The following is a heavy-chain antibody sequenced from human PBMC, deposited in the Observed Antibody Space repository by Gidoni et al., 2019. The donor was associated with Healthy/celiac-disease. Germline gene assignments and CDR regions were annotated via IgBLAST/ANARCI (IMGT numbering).Heavy chain of an antibody. D-gene: IGHD3-10*01. Sequence: QVQLVQSGAEVKKPGASVKVSCKASGYTFPSYGISWVRQAPGQGLEWMGWISAYNVNTNYAQKLQGRVTMTTDSSTSTAYMELRSLRSDVTAVYYCARGSYRGPFSADARGGDYWGQGTLVTVSS. J-gene: IGHJ4*02. CDR3: ARGSYRGPFSADARGGDY. CDR2: ISAYNVNT. CDR1: GYTFPSYG. V-gene: IGHV1-18*01.